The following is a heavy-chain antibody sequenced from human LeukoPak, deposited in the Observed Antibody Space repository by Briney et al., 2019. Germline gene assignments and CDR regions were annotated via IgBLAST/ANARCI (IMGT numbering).Heavy chain of an antibody. CDR1: GGTFSSYA. Sequence: SVKVSCKASGGTFSSYAISWVRQAPGQGLEWMGRIIPILGIANYAQKFQGRVTITADKSTSTAYMELSSLRSEDTAVYYCARGRSATVTTQHLYYFDYWGQGTLVTVSS. CDR3: ARGRSATVTTQHLYYFDY. J-gene: IGHJ4*02. CDR2: IIPILGIA. V-gene: IGHV1-69*04. D-gene: IGHD4-17*01.